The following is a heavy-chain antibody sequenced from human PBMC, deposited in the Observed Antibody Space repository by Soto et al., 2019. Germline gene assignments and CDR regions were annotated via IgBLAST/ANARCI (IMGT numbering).Heavy chain of an antibody. D-gene: IGHD3-10*01. V-gene: IGHV1-24*01. Sequence: ASVKVSCKVSGYTLTELSMHWVRQAPGKGLEWMGGFDPEDGETIYAQKFQGRVTMTEDTSTDTAYMELSSLRSEDTAVYYCATALFSYMVRGVITTFSRYYYYGMDVWGQGTTVTVSS. CDR1: GYTLTELS. CDR2: FDPEDGET. J-gene: IGHJ6*02. CDR3: ATALFSYMVRGVITTFSRYYYYGMDV.